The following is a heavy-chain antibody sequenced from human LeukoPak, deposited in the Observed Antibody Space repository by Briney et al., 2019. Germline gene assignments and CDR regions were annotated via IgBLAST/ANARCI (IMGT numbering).Heavy chain of an antibody. J-gene: IGHJ4*02. V-gene: IGHV5-51*01. CDR3: ARFAYGSDYFPGHY. CDR1: GYTFPNYW. D-gene: IGHD3-22*01. CDR2: IYPGDSNT. Sequence: GESLKISCKGSGYTFPNYWIGWVXQXPGXGLEWMGIIYPGDSNTRYSPSFQGQVTISADKSISTAYLQWSSLKASDTAMYYCARFAYGSDYFPGHYWGQGTLVTVSS.